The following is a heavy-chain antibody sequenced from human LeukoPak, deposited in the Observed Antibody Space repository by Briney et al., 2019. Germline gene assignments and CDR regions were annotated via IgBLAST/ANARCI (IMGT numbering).Heavy chain of an antibody. D-gene: IGHD6-13*01. J-gene: IGHJ4*02. CDR2: VYSSGST. CDR1: GGSISTYY. V-gene: IGHV4-59*08. CDR3: ARPSEGIAAAGLGY. Sequence: SETLSLTCTVSGGSISTYYWSWIRQPPGKGLEWIGYVYSSGSTNYNPSLKSRVTISVDTSKNQFSLRLSSVTAADTAVYYCARPSEGIAAAGLGYWGQGTLVTVSS.